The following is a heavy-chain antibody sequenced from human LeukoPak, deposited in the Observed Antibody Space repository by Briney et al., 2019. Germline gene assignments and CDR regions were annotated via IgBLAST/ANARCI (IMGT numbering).Heavy chain of an antibody. Sequence: GGSLRLSCAASGFTFSSYSMNWVRQAPGKGLEWVSSISSSSSYIYYADSVKGRFTISRDNAKNSLYLQMNSLRAEDTAVYYCARGTATRYCSSTSCPLDYWGQGTLVTVSS. CDR1: GFTFSSYS. CDR2: ISSSSSYI. J-gene: IGHJ4*02. V-gene: IGHV3-21*01. CDR3: ARGTATRYCSSTSCPLDY. D-gene: IGHD2-2*01.